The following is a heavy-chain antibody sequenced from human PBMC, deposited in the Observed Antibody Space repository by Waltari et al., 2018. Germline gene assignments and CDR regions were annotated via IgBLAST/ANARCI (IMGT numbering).Heavy chain of an antibody. D-gene: IGHD6-13*01. J-gene: IGHJ5*02. V-gene: IGHV1-2*06. CDR3: ARARSSSWYEDESRFDP. CDR1: GYTFTGYY. CDR2: IHPNSGGT. Sequence: QVQLVQSGAEVKKPGASVKVSCKASGYTFTGYYMHWVRQAPGQGLEWMGRIHPNSGGTNYAQKFQGRVPMTRDTSISTAYMELSRLRSDDTAVYYCARARSSSWYEDESRFDPWGQGTLVTVSS.